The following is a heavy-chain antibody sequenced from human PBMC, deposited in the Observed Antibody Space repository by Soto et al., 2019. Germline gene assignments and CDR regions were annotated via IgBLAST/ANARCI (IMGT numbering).Heavy chain of an antibody. Sequence: EVQLVESGGGLVQPGGSLRLSCAASGFTFSSYSMNWVRQAPGKGLEWVSYISSSSSTIYYADSVKGRFTISRDNAKNSLYLQMNSLRDEDTAVYYCARDREGGIAAAGVFWSWSQPQKSNWFDPWGQGTLVTVSS. CDR1: GFTFSSYS. V-gene: IGHV3-48*02. CDR2: ISSSSSTI. CDR3: ARDREGGIAAAGVFWSWSQPQKSNWFDP. J-gene: IGHJ5*02. D-gene: IGHD6-13*01.